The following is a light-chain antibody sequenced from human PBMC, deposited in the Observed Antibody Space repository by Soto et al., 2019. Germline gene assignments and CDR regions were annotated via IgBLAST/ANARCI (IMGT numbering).Light chain of an antibody. V-gene: IGKV3-15*01. CDR2: NVS. J-gene: IGKJ2*01. CDR1: QNVNSN. CDR3: QQYNTLNT. Sequence: EIAMTQSPATLSLSPGQRATLSCRASQNVNSNLAWYQQKPGHAPSLLMYNVSTRTTGFPARFSGSGSGTEFTLTISILHAEDSAIYYCQQYNTLNTFGQGTKLEIK.